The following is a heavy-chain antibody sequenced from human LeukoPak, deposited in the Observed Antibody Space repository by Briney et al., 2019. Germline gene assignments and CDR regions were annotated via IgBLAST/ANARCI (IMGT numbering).Heavy chain of an antibody. Sequence: SETLSLTCTVSGGSISSGSYYWSWIRQPAGKGLEWIGRIYTSGSTNYNPSLKSRVTISVDTSKNQFSLKLSSVTAADTAVYYCARETPGIAAASDYWGQGTLVTVSS. CDR3: ARETPGIAAASDY. J-gene: IGHJ4*02. V-gene: IGHV4-61*02. CDR1: GGSISSGSYY. CDR2: IYTSGST. D-gene: IGHD6-13*01.